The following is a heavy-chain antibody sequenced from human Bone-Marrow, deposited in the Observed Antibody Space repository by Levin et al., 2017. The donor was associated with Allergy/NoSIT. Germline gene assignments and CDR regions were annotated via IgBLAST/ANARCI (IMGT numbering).Heavy chain of an antibody. D-gene: IGHD2-8*02. V-gene: IGHV3-23*01. CDR1: GFTFSSHV. CDR2: IGTHSVTT. J-gene: IGHJ4*02. CDR3: AITGTSSPGFDH. Sequence: ETLSLTCVASGFTFSSHVISWVRQAPGKGPEWVSAIGTHSVTTYYADSVKGRFTISRDDSKNTLNLQMSNLRDEDAALYYCAITGTSSPGFDHWGQGTPVTVSS.